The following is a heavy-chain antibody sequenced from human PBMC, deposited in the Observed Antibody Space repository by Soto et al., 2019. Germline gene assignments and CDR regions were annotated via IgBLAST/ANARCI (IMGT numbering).Heavy chain of an antibody. CDR2: IRRKADSYAT. J-gene: IGHJ4*02. CDR3: TALGKPLVRGEYFFDY. CDR1: GFTFSDSA. V-gene: IGHV3-73*02. D-gene: IGHD6-6*01. Sequence: EVQLVESGGGLVQPGGSLKLSCAASGFTFSDSAMNWVRQASGNGLEWVGRIRRKADSYATAYAASVKGRFTISRDYSTTTAYLQMNSLKTEDTAVYYCTALGKPLVRGEYFFDYWGQGTMVTVSS.